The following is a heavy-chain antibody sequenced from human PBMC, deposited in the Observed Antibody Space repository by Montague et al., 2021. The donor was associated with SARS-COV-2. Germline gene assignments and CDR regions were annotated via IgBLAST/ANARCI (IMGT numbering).Heavy chain of an antibody. CDR1: GDSVSSNSAA. CDR2: TYYRSKWYN. CDR3: ASGRMVPYSSSWTTLHYYYGMDV. Sequence: CAISGDSVSSNSAAWNWFRQSPSRGLEWLGRTYYRSKWYNDYAVXVKSRITINPDTSKNQFSLQLNSVTPEDTAVYYCASGRMVPYSSSWTTLHYYYGMDVWGQGTTVTVSS. J-gene: IGHJ6*02. V-gene: IGHV6-1*01. D-gene: IGHD6-13*01.